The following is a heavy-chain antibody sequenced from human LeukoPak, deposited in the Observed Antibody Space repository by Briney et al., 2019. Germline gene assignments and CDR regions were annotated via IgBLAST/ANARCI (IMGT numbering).Heavy chain of an antibody. CDR2: IIPIFGTA. J-gene: IGHJ5*02. CDR3: ARDGGDYEDWFDP. V-gene: IGHV1-69*05. D-gene: IGHD4-17*01. CDR1: GGTFSSYA. Sequence: ASVKVSCKASGGTFSSYAISWVRQAPGQGLEWMGGIIPIFGTANYAQKLQGRVTMTTDTSTSTAYMELRSLRSDDTAVYYCARDGGDYEDWFDPWGQGTLVTVSS.